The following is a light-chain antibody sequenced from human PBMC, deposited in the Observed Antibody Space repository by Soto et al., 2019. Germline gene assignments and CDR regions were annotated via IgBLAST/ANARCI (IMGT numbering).Light chain of an antibody. Sequence: SYVLTQPLSVSVALGQTASITCGGNNIGTKNLHWYQQKPGQAPLLVIYMNTNRPSGIPERFSGSKSGNTATLTISRAQAGDEADYYCQIWDSSTSVVFGGGTKLTVL. CDR2: MNT. CDR1: NIGTKN. J-gene: IGLJ2*01. V-gene: IGLV3-9*01. CDR3: QIWDSSTSVV.